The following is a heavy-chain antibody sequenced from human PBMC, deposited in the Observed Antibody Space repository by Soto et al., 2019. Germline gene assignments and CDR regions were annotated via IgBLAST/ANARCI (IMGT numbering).Heavy chain of an antibody. V-gene: IGHV1-24*01. CDR2: FDPEDGET. CDR1: GYTPTELS. D-gene: IGHD5-12*01. CDR3: ATDRRDGYNLGYYYYGMDV. J-gene: IGHJ6*02. Sequence: QVQLVQSGAEVKKPGASVKVSCKVSGYTPTELSMHWVRQAPGKGLEWMGGFDPEDGETIYAQKFQGRVTMTEVTSTDTAYMELSSLRSEDTAVYYCATDRRDGYNLGYYYYGMDVWGQGTTVTVSS.